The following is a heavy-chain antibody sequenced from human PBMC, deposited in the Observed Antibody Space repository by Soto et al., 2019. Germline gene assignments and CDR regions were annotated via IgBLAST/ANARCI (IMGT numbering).Heavy chain of an antibody. CDR2: ISYSGST. CDR1: GGSVSSGSYY. CDR3: ARADPAASVGY. J-gene: IGHJ4*01. D-gene: IGHD2-2*01. Sequence: TSETLSLTCTVSGGSVSSGSYYWSWIRQPPGKGLEWIGYISYSGSTYYNPSLKSRVSISADTSKNQFSLRMNSMIAADTAVYYCARADPAASVGYWGQGTLVTVSS. V-gene: IGHV4-61*01.